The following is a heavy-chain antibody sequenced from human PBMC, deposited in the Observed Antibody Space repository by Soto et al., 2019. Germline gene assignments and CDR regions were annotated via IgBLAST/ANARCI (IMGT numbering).Heavy chain of an antibody. CDR2: ITPIFGTT. D-gene: IGHD3-3*01. CDR1: ADAFSSYG. V-gene: IGHV1-69*01. J-gene: IGHJ4*02. CDR3: ARVFPDGWVEPGVVRGYLDT. Sequence: QVQLVQSGAEVKEPGSAVKVSCKAPADAFSSYGISWVRQAPGQGLEWMGGITPIFGTTNYAEKFQGRVTLTADESTNTAYMELSSLRSEDTALYYCARVFPDGWVEPGVVRGYLDTWGRGTLVTVSS.